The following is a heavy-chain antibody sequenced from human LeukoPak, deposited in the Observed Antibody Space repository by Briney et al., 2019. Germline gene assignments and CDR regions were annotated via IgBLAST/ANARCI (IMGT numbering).Heavy chain of an antibody. Sequence: GGSLRLSCAASGFTYSTYTMYWVRHPPGKRLEWVSIIGNNGGGIHYADSVRGRFTISRDNSKNALYLQMNSLRVEDTAVYYCAIDPNWGTHSWGQGVLVTVSS. V-gene: IGHV3-23*01. D-gene: IGHD7-27*01. CDR3: AIDPNWGTHS. CDR2: IGNNGGGI. CDR1: GFTYSTYT. J-gene: IGHJ4*02.